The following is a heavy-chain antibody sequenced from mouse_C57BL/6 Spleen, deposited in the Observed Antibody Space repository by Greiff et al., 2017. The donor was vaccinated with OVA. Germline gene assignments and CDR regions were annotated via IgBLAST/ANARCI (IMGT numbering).Heavy chain of an antibody. D-gene: IGHD1-1*01. CDR2: INTNSGST. Sequence: VQLQQPGAELVKPGASVKLSCKASGFTINSYWMHWVKQRPGHGLEWIGMINTNSGSTNYNEKFKSKATLTVDKSTIPAYMQRSSLTSEASAFYCCAISTVVADYWGQGTTLTVSS. J-gene: IGHJ2*01. CDR1: GFTINSYW. CDR3: AISTVVADY. V-gene: IGHV1-64*01.